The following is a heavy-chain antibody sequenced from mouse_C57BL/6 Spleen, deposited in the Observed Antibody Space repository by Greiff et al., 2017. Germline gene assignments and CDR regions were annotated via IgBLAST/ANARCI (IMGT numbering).Heavy chain of an antibody. CDR3: ARSPYYYGSSYRYYFDY. Sequence: VQLQQPGAELVKPGASVKMSCKASGYTFTSYWITWVKQRPGQGLEWIGDIYPGSGSTNYNEKFKSKATLTVDTSSSTAYMQLSSLTSEDSAVYYCARSPYYYGSSYRYYFDYWGQGTTLTVSS. V-gene: IGHV1-55*01. D-gene: IGHD1-1*01. CDR1: GYTFTSYW. J-gene: IGHJ2*01. CDR2: IYPGSGST.